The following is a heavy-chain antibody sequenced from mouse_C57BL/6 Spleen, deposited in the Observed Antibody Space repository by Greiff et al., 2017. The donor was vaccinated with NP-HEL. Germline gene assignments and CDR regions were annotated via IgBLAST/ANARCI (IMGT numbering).Heavy chain of an antibody. V-gene: IGHV5-16*01. J-gene: IGHJ2*01. CDR2: INYDGSST. Sequence: EVKLVESEGGLVQPGSSMKLSCTASGFTFSDYYMAWVRQVPEKGLEWVANINYDGSSTYYLDSLKSRFIISSDNAKKLLYLQMSSLKYEDTATYYCARDGENYYDDWGQGTTLTVAS. CDR3: ARDGENYYDD. CDR1: GFTFSDYY.